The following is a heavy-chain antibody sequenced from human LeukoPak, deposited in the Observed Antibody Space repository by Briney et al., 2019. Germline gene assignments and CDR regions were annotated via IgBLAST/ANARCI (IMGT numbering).Heavy chain of an antibody. D-gene: IGHD5-18*01. CDR3: ARALEDTAMVGGYYFDY. CDR2: INHSGST. Sequence: PSETLSLTCAVYGGSFSGYYWSWIRQPPGKGLEWIGEINHSGSTNYNPSLKSRVTISVDTSKNQFSLKLSSVTPEDTAVYYCARALEDTAMVGGYYFDYWGQGTLVTVSS. J-gene: IGHJ4*02. CDR1: GGSFSGYY. V-gene: IGHV4-34*01.